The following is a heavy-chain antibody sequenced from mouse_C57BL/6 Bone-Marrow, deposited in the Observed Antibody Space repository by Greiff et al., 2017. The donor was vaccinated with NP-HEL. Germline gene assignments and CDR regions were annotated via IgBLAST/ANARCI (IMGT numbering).Heavy chain of an antibody. D-gene: IGHD3-2*02. CDR1: GYSFTDYN. J-gene: IGHJ3*01. CDR3: ARVDSSGFAWFAY. CDR2: INPKYGTT. V-gene: IGHV1-39*01. Sequence: VQLKQSGPELVKPGASVKISCKASGYSFTDYNMNWVKQSNGKSLEWIGVINPKYGTTSYNQKFKGKATLTVDQSSSTAYMQLNSLTSEDSAVYYCARVDSSGFAWFAYWGQGTLVTVSA.